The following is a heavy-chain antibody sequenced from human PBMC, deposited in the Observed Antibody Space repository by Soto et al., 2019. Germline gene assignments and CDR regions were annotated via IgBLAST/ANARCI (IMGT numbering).Heavy chain of an antibody. CDR2: ISAYNGNT. CDR3: ARGSFYDFWSGYYTAFDY. Sequence: QVQLVQSGAEVKKPGASVKVSCKASGYTFTSYGISWVRQAPGQGLEWVGWISAYNGNTNYAQKLHGRVTMTTDTATSTAYMELRSLRSDDTAVYYCARGSFYDFWSGYYTAFDYWGQGTLVTVSS. J-gene: IGHJ4*02. V-gene: IGHV1-18*01. CDR1: GYTFTSYG. D-gene: IGHD3-3*01.